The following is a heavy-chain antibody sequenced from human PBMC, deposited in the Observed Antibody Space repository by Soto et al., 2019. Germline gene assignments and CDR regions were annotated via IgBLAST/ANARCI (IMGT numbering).Heavy chain of an antibody. Sequence: SETLSLTCAVSGGSVSLHYWSWIRQSPEKGLEWIGEIDHRDTTNYNPSLGTRISISQDRSKNQFSLRLTSVTGADAGVYYCAAVRRYVGVRRNYHARGFDSWGQGTLVTVSS. CDR3: AAVRRYVGVRRNYHARGFDS. CDR2: IDHRDTT. V-gene: IGHV4-34*01. D-gene: IGHD1-7*01. CDR1: GGSVSLHY. J-gene: IGHJ4*02.